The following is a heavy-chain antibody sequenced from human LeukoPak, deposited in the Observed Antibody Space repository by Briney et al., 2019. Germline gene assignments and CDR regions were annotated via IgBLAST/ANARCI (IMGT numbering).Heavy chain of an antibody. CDR2: IIPIFGTA. CDR3: ARPNYDSSGYYPFDY. V-gene: IGHV1-69*13. J-gene: IGHJ4*02. CDR1: GGTFSSYA. Sequence: ASVKVSCKASGGTFSSYAISWVRQAPGQGLEWMGGIIPIFGTANYAQKFQGRVTITADESTSTAYMELSSQRSEDTAVYYCARPNYDSSGYYPFDYWGQGTLVTVSS. D-gene: IGHD3-22*01.